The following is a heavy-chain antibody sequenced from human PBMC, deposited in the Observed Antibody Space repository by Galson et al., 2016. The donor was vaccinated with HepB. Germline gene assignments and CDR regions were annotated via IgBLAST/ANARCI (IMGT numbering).Heavy chain of an antibody. CDR1: GFSFNSSG. CDR2: ITGRGDTT. D-gene: IGHD3-16*01. V-gene: IGHV3-23*01. CDR3: GKHGGFDY. J-gene: IGHJ4*02. Sequence: SLRLSCAASGFSFNSSGMSWVRQTPGRGLEWLSGITGRGDTTHYADSVRGRFTISRDNSKNTLYLYMNSLRAGDTAVYYCGKHGGFDYWGQGALVTVSS.